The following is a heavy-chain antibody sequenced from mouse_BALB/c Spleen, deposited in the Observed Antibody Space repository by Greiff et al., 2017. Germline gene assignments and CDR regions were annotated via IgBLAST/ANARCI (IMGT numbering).Heavy chain of an antibody. CDR3: ARHEDGGGAMDY. Sequence: QVHVKQSGAELVKPGASVKLSCKASGYTFTEYIIHWVKQRSGQGLEWIGWFYPGSGSIKYNEKFKDKATLTADKSSSTVYMELSRLTSEDSAVYFCARHEDGGGAMDYWGQGTSVTVSS. CDR2: FYPGSGSI. D-gene: IGHD1-1*02. CDR1: GYTFTEYI. V-gene: IGHV1-62-2*01. J-gene: IGHJ4*01.